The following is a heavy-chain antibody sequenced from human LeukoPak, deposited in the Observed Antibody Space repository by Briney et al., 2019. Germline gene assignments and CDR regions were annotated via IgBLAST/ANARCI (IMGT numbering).Heavy chain of an antibody. V-gene: IGHV4-59*01. Sequence: KPSETLSLTCTVSGGSISSYYWSWIRQPPGKGLEWIGYIYYSGSTNYNPSLESRVTISVDTSKNQFSLKLSSVTAADTAVYYCARVEGFGELLGKDAFDIWGQGTMVTVSS. CDR3: ARVEGFGELLGKDAFDI. J-gene: IGHJ3*02. CDR1: GGSISSYY. D-gene: IGHD3-10*01. CDR2: IYYSGST.